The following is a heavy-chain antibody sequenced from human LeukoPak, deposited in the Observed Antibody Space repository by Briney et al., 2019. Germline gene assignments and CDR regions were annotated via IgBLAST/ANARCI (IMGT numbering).Heavy chain of an antibody. J-gene: IGHJ4*02. CDR3: ARQAEWELISDYFDY. Sequence: SETLSLTCTVSGGSISSSSYYWGWIRQPPGKGLEWIGSIYYSGSTYYNPSLKSRVTISVDTSKNQFSLKLSSVTAADTAVYYCARQAEWELISDYFDYWGQGTLVTVSS. CDR2: IYYSGST. D-gene: IGHD1-26*01. CDR1: GGSISSSSYY. V-gene: IGHV4-39*01.